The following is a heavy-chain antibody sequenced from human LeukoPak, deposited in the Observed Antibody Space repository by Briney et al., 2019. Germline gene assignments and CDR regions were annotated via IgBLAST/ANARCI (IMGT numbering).Heavy chain of an antibody. CDR2: INPNSGDT. CDR1: GYTFTGYY. Sequence: ASVKVSCKASGYTFTGYYMHWVRQAPGQGLEWMGWINPNSGDTNYAQKFQGRVTMTRDTSISTAYMELSRLRSDDTAVYYCASSGCSGGSCYFDYWGQGTLVTVSS. CDR3: ASSGCSGGSCYFDY. D-gene: IGHD2-15*01. V-gene: IGHV1-2*02. J-gene: IGHJ4*02.